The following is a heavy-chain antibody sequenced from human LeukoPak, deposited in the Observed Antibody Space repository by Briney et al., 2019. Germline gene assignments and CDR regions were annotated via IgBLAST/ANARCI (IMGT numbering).Heavy chain of an antibody. CDR1: GFTFSTYA. J-gene: IGHJ4*02. D-gene: IGHD6-13*01. CDR3: AKALEQETVIALDS. Sequence: GGSLRPSCAASGFTFSTYAMSGVRQAPGKGREWGSAISGSGGSTCYADSVKGRFTISRDNSKNTLYLQMNSLRAEDTSIYFCAKALEQETVIALDSWGQGTLVTVSS. V-gene: IGHV3-23*01. CDR2: ISGSGGST.